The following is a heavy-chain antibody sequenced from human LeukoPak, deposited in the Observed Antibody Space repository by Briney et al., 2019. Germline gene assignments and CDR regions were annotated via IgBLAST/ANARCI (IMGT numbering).Heavy chain of an antibody. V-gene: IGHV3-74*01. CDR3: ARDGDSTVDFDY. CDR2: SRSDGSRT. J-gene: IGHJ4*02. D-gene: IGHD4-23*01. CDR1: GFTFNKYW. Sequence: GGSLRLSCVASGFTFNKYWMHWVRQAAGKGLVWVSRSRSDGSRTVHADSVEGRFTISRDNAKITLYLQTNSLRAEDTAVYYCARDGDSTVDFDYWGQGTLVTVSS.